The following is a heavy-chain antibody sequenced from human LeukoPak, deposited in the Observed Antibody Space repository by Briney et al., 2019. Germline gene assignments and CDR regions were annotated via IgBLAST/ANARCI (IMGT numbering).Heavy chain of an antibody. CDR3: ARSAYYYDGSDYYYFDY. V-gene: IGHV4-59*01. CDR2: IYYSAIT. Sequence: SETLSLTCTVSLGSTSSSYWSWIRQPPGKGLEWIGYIYYSAITNYNPSLKSRVTISVDTSKNQFSLKLSSMTAADTAVYYCARSAYYYDGSDYYYFDYWGQGTLVTVSS. J-gene: IGHJ4*02. D-gene: IGHD3-22*01. CDR1: LGSTSSSY.